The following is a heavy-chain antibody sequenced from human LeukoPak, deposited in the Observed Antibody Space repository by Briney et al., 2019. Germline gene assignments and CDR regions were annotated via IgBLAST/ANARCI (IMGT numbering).Heavy chain of an antibody. J-gene: IGHJ4*02. CDR2: ISYDGSNK. D-gene: IGHD3-22*01. CDR3: AKGSIYYYDSSGYYDY. Sequence: GGSLRLSCAASGFTFSSYGMHWVRPAPGKGLEWVAVISYDGSNKYYADSVKGRFTISRDNSKNTLYLQMNSLRAEDTAVYYCAKGSIYYYDSSGYYDYWGQGTLVTVSS. V-gene: IGHV3-30*18. CDR1: GFTFSSYG.